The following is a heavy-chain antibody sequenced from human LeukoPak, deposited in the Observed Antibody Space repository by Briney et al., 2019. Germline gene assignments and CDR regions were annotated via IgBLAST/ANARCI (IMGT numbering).Heavy chain of an antibody. J-gene: IGHJ3*02. D-gene: IGHD3-22*01. V-gene: IGHV3-30*04. CDR2: ISYDGSNK. CDR1: GFTFSSYA. Sequence: TGGSLRLSCAASGFTFSSYAMHWVRQAPGKGLEWVAVISYDGSNKYYADSVKGRFTISRDNSKNTLYLQMNSLRAEDTALYYCARDKDYYDSSGGDAFDIWGQGTMVTVSS. CDR3: ARDKDYYDSSGGDAFDI.